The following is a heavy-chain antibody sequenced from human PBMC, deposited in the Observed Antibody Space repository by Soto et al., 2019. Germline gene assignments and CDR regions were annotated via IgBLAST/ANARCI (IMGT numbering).Heavy chain of an antibody. CDR1: GGTFSSYA. CDR3: ARRGRLRFLEWLSPGGMDV. V-gene: IGHV1-69*01. D-gene: IGHD3-3*01. CDR2: IIPIFGTA. Sequence: QVQLVQSGAEVKKPGSSVKVSCKASGGTFSSYAISWVRQAPGQGLEWMGGIIPIFGTANYAQKFQGSVTITADESTSTAYMELSSLRSEDTAVYYCARRGRLRFLEWLSPGGMDVWGQGTTVTVSS. J-gene: IGHJ6*02.